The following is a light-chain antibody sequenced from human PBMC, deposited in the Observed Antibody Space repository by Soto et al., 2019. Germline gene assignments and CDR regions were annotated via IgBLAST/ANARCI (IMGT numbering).Light chain of an antibody. CDR2: TNN. CDR3: QSYDSRLSAYV. Sequence: LTQPPSVSGSPVQRVTISCTGINSNIGAGYDVHWYLQLPGTAPKLLVYTNNNRPSGVPDRFSGSKSGTSASLAITGLQAEDEADYYCQSYDSRLSAYVFGTGTKVTVL. CDR1: NSNIGAGYD. V-gene: IGLV1-40*01. J-gene: IGLJ1*01.